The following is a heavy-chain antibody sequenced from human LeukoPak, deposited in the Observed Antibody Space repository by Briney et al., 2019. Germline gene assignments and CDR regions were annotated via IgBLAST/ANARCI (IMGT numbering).Heavy chain of an antibody. D-gene: IGHD6-6*01. CDR1: GFTFSSYS. Sequence: PGGSLRLSCAASGFTFSSYSMNWVCQAPGKGLEWVSYISSSSSTIYYADSVKGRFTISRDNAKNSLYLQMNSLRAEDTAVYYCARPYSSSWGPLDYWGQGTLVTVSS. CDR2: ISSSSSTI. CDR3: ARPYSSSWGPLDY. V-gene: IGHV3-48*04. J-gene: IGHJ4*02.